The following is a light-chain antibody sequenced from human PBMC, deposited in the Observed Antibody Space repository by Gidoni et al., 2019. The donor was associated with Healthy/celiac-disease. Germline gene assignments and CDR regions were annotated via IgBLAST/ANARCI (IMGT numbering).Light chain of an antibody. CDR2: DAS. Sequence: VLTQSPCTLSLSPGERATLSCRTSQSVSSSYLAWYQQKPGQPPRLLIYDASSRATGIPDRFSGSGSGTDFTLTISRLEPEDFAVYYCQQYGSSRWLTFGGGTKVEIK. V-gene: IGKV3-20*01. CDR1: QSVSSSY. CDR3: QQYGSSRWLT. J-gene: IGKJ4*01.